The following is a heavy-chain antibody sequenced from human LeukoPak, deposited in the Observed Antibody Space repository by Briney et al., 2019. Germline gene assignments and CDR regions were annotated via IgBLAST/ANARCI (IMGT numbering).Heavy chain of an antibody. CDR2: ISTNGDST. D-gene: IGHD3-16*01. Sequence: GGSLTLSCTAWGFIFSRYTVQGLRQAPGKGLESVSAISTNGDSTYYVNSVKDRFTISRDNSKNTLHLQMGSLRAEDQAVYYCARGFDGGFDPWGQGTLVTVSS. CDR3: ARGFDGGFDP. CDR1: GFIFSRYT. V-gene: IGHV3-64*01. J-gene: IGHJ5*02.